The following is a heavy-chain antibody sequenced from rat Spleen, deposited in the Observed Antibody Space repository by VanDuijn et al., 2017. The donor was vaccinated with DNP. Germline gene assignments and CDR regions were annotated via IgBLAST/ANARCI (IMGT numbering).Heavy chain of an antibody. J-gene: IGHJ2*01. Sequence: EVQLVESGGGLVQPGRSLKLSCAASGLTFSNYAMAWVRQAPTKGLEWVASISYDGGNTYYRDSVKGRFTISRDNAKSSLYLHMDSLRSEDTATYYCTTLNSGTYDSWGQGVMVTVSS. CDR1: GLTFSNYA. CDR3: TTLNSGTYDS. D-gene: IGHD1-3*01. V-gene: IGHV5-20*01. CDR2: ISYDGGNT.